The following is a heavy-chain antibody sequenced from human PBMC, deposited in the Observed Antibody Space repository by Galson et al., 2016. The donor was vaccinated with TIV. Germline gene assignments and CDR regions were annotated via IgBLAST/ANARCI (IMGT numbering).Heavy chain of an antibody. Sequence: SLRLSCATSGLTFGDFAMSWFRQAPGKGLEWVGSIRSKTYGGSADYAASVKGRFSISRDDSERIAYLQMNSLKTEDIAVYYCAREGRGWKTDYFFDYWGQGTLVTVSS. V-gene: IGHV3-49*03. CDR1: GLTFGDFA. D-gene: IGHD6-19*01. CDR2: IRSKTYGGSA. J-gene: IGHJ4*02. CDR3: AREGRGWKTDYFFDY.